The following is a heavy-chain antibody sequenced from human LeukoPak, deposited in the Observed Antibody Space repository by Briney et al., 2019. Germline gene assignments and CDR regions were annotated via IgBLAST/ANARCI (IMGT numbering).Heavy chain of an antibody. CDR1: GYTFTSYD. V-gene: IGHV1-8*01. CDR2: MNPNSGNT. Sequence: ASVKVSCKASGYTFTSYDINWVRQATGQGLEWMGWMNPNSGNTGYAQKFQGRVTMTRNTSISTAYMELSSLRSEHTAVYYCASSMVEDYYYYYYMDVWGKGTTVTVSS. CDR3: ASSMVEDYYYYYYMDV. J-gene: IGHJ6*03. D-gene: IGHD3-10*01.